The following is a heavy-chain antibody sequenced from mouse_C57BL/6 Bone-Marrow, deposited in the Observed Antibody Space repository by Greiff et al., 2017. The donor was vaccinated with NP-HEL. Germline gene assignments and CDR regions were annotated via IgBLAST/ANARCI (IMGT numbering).Heavy chain of an antibody. V-gene: IGHV5-4*01. J-gene: IGHJ1*03. CDR1: GFTFSSYA. CDR2: ISDGGSYT. CDR3: AREDWDWYFDV. D-gene: IGHD4-1*01. Sequence: EVKLMESGGGLVKPGGSLKLSCAASGFTFSSYAMSWVRQTPEKRLEWVATISDGGSYTYYPDNVKGRFTISRDNAKNNLYLQMSHLKSEDTAMYYCAREDWDWYFDVWGTGTTVTVSS.